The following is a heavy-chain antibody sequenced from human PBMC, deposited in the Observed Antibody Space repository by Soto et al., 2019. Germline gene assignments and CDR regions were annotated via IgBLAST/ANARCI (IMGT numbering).Heavy chain of an antibody. CDR3: ARGYSSTSPHFDY. Sequence: QVQLVQSGAEVKKPGSSVKGSCKASGGTFSSYAISWVRQAPGQGLEWMGGIIPIFGTANYEQKIQGRVTITADESTSTAYMELSSLRSEDTAVYYCARGYSSTSPHFDYWGQGTLVPVSS. CDR2: IIPIFGTA. J-gene: IGHJ4*02. V-gene: IGHV1-69*01. D-gene: IGHD6-13*01. CDR1: GGTFSSYA.